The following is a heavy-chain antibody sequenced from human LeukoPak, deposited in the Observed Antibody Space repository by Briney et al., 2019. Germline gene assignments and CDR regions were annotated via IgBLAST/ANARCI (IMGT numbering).Heavy chain of an antibody. Sequence: SETLSLTCVVSGYSISDDYYWGWIRQPPGKGLEWIGNIYHSGGSYYNPSLKSRVTILVDTSKNQFSLKLSSVTAADTAVYYCAKAGTTGIHHWFDPWGQGNLVTVSS. CDR2: IYHSGGS. D-gene: IGHD1-1*01. J-gene: IGHJ5*02. V-gene: IGHV4-38-2*01. CDR1: GYSISDDYY. CDR3: AKAGTTGIHHWFDP.